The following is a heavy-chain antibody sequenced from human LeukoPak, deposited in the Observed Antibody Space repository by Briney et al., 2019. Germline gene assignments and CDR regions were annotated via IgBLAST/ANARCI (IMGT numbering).Heavy chain of an antibody. CDR1: GFTFGDYA. D-gene: IGHD2-2*01. V-gene: IGHV3-49*04. CDR2: IRSKAYGGTT. CDR3: TRDCSSTSCYGGVYYYYGMDV. J-gene: IGHJ6*02. Sequence: GGSLRLSCTASGFTFGDYAMSWVRQAPGEGLEWVGSIRSKAYGGTTEYAASVKGRFTISRDDSKSIAYLQMNSLKTEDTAVYYCTRDCSSTSCYGGVYYYYGMDVWGQGTTVTVSS.